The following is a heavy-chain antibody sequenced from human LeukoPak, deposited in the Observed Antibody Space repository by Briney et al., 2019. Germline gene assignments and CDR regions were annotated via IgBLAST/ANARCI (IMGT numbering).Heavy chain of an antibody. Sequence: GGSLRLSCAASGFTFDDYAMHWVRHAPGKGLEWVSGISWNSGSIGYADSVKGRFTISRDNAKNSLYLQMNSLRAEDTALYYCAEGRDKYQLLSKNWFDPWGQGTLVTVSS. D-gene: IGHD2-2*01. CDR3: AEGRDKYQLLSKNWFDP. CDR1: GFTFDDYA. V-gene: IGHV3-9*01. J-gene: IGHJ5*02. CDR2: ISWNSGSI.